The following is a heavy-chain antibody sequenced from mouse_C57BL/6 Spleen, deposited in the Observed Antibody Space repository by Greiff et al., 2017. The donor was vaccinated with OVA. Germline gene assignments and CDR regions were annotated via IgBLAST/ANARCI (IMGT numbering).Heavy chain of an antibody. CDR3: ATRVRGLEV. CDR1: GYTFTSYW. Sequence: VQLQQPGAELVKPGASVKMSCKASGYTFTSYWITWVKQRPGQGLEWIGDIYPGSGSTNYNEKFKSQATLTVDKTSSTSYMQLRSLTSEDSAGYYCATRVRGLEVWGTGSTGTVS. V-gene: IGHV1-55*01. D-gene: IGHD2-2*01. J-gene: IGHJ1*03. CDR2: IYPGSGST.